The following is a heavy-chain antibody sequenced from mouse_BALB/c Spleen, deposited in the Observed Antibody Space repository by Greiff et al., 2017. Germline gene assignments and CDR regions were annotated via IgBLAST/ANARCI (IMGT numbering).Heavy chain of an antibody. D-gene: IGHD1-1*01. Sequence: VHLVESGAELARPGASVKLSCKASGYTFTDYYINWVKQRTGQGLEWIGEIYPGSGNTYYNEKFKGKATLTADKSSSTAYMQLSSLTSEDSAVYFCARSDYYGSSLPFAYWGQGTLVTVSA. CDR2: IYPGSGNT. V-gene: IGHV1-77*01. J-gene: IGHJ3*01. CDR3: ARSDYYGSSLPFAY. CDR1: GYTFTDYY.